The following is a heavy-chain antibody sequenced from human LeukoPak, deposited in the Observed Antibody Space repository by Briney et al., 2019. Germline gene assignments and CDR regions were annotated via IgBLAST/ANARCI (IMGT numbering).Heavy chain of an antibody. CDR2: INHSGST. CDR1: GGSFSAYY. Sequence: SETLSLTCAVYGGSFSAYYWSWLRQPPGQGLEWIGEINHSGSTNYNPSLKSRVTISVDTSKNQFSLKLSSVTAADTAVYYCARGRIAAYWYFDLWSRGTLVTVSS. D-gene: IGHD6-13*01. CDR3: ARGRIAAYWYFDL. J-gene: IGHJ2*01. V-gene: IGHV4-34*01.